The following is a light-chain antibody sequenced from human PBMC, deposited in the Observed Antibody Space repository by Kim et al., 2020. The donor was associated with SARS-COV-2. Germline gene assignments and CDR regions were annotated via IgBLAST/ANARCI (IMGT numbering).Light chain of an antibody. CDR3: QAWDSSTVV. J-gene: IGLJ2*01. Sequence: VYPGPTTSITCSGDKLGDKYACWYQQKPGQSPVLVIYQYSKRPSGIPERFSGSNSGNTATLTISGTQAMDEADYYCQAWDSSTVVFGGGTQLTVL. CDR1: KLGDKY. V-gene: IGLV3-1*01. CDR2: QYS.